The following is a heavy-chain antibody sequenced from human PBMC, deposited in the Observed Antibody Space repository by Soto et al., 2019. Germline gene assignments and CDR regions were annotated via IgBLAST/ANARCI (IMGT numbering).Heavy chain of an antibody. D-gene: IGHD2-8*02. CDR2: IYYSGST. Sequence: SETLSLTCTVSGGPISSSSYYWGWIRQPPGKGLEWIGSIYYSGSTYYNPSLKSRVTISVDTSKNQFSLKLSSVTAADTAVYYCSGRGYYYYYGMDVWGQGTTVTVSS. J-gene: IGHJ6*02. V-gene: IGHV4-39*01. CDR1: GGPISSSSYY. CDR3: SGRGYYYYYGMDV.